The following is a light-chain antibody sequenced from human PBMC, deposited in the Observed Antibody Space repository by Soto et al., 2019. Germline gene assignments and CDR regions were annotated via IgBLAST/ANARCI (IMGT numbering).Light chain of an antibody. V-gene: IGLV2-14*01. CDR2: AAS. CDR3: SSSTSTTTLL. J-gene: IGLJ2*01. CDR1: SSDVGGYNY. Sequence: QSALTQPASVSGSPGQSITISCTGTSSDVGGYNYVSWYQQHPGKAPKLMIYAASNRPPGVSNRFSGSKSGNTASLTISGLQAEDEGEYYCSSSTSTTTLLFGGGTKLTVL.